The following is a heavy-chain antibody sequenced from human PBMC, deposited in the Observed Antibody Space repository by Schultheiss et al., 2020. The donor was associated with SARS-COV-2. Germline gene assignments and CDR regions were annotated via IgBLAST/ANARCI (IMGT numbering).Heavy chain of an antibody. V-gene: IGHV4-61*02. D-gene: IGHD3-3*01. Sequence: SGPTLVKPTQTLTLTCTFSGFSLSTSGMCVSWIRQPPGKGLEWIGRIYTSGSTNYNPSLKSPVTISVDTSKNQFSLKLSSVTAADTAVYYCARERAGAITIFGVVTRYGMDVWGRGTTVTV. J-gene: IGHJ6*02. CDR3: ARERAGAITIFGVVTRYGMDV. CDR1: GFSLSTSGMC. CDR2: IYTSGST.